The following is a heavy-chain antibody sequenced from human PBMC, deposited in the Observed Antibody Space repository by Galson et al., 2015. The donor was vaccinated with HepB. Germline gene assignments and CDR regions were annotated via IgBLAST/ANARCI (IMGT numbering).Heavy chain of an antibody. V-gene: IGHV1-18*01. CDR3: AREVQQQRPVAFDI. J-gene: IGHJ3*02. D-gene: IGHD6-13*01. CDR2: ISAYNGNT. Sequence: SVKVSCKASGHTFTSYGISWVRQAPGQGLEWMGWISAYNGNTNYAQKFQGRVTITADKSTSTAYMELSSLRSEDTAVYYCAREVQQQRPVAFDIWGQGTMVTVSS. CDR1: GHTFTSYG.